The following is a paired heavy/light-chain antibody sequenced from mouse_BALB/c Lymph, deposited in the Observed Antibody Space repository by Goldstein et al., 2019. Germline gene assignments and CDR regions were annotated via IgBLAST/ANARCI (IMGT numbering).Light chain of an antibody. Sequence: NIMMTQSPSSLAVSAGEKVTMSCKSSQSVLYSSNQKNYLAWYQQKPGQSPKLLIYWASTRESGVPDRFTGSGSGTDFTLTISSVQAEDLAVYYCHQYLSSHTFGGGTKLEIK. CDR2: WAS. CDR3: HQYLSSHT. J-gene: IGKJ2*01. CDR1: QSVLYSSNQKNY. V-gene: IGKV8-27*01.
Heavy chain of an antibody. J-gene: IGHJ1*01. CDR1: GYSFTDYN. V-gene: IGHV1S135*01. CDR3: ARDTKRYFDV. CDR2: IDPYNGGT. D-gene: IGHD1-1*01. Sequence: EIQLQQSGPELVKPGASVKVSCKASGYSFTDYNMYWVKQSHGKSLEWIGYIDPYNGGTSYNQKFKGKATLTVDKSSSTAFMHLNSLTSEDSAVYYCARDTKRYFDVWGAGTTVTVSS.